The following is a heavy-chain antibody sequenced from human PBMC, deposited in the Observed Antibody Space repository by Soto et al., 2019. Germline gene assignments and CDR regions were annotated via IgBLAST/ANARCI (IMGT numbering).Heavy chain of an antibody. CDR1: GFTFSSYA. Sequence: PGGSLRLSCAASGFTFSSYAMHWVRQAPGKGLEYVSAISSNGGSTYYANSVKGRFTISRDNSKNTLYLQMGSLRAEDMAVYYCARVGGSGSYYYYYMDVWAKGTTVTVSS. J-gene: IGHJ6*03. D-gene: IGHD3-10*01. CDR3: ARVGGSGSYYYYYMDV. CDR2: ISSNGGST. V-gene: IGHV3-64*01.